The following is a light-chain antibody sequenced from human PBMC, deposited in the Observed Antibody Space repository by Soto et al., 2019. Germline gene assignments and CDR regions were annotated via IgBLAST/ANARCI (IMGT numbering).Light chain of an antibody. CDR3: QHYDSYSEA. CDR1: QSISGW. Sequence: DIKMTQSPSTLSASVGDRVTITCRASQSISGWLAWYQQKPGKAPKLLIYDASGLESGVPSRFSGSGSGTEFTLTISSLQPDDFATYYCQHYDSYSEAFGQRTKV. CDR2: DAS. J-gene: IGKJ1*01. V-gene: IGKV1-5*01.